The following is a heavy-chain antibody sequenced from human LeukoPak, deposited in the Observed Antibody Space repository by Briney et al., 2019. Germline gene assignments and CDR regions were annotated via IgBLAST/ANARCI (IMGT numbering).Heavy chain of an antibody. CDR1: KFSFSSYW. D-gene: IGHD2-8*02. V-gene: IGHV3-74*01. CDR3: ARVLTGSWDWFDP. Sequence: GGSLRLSCAASKFSFSSYWMHWVRHAPGKGLVWVSRINSDGSRTNYADSVKGRFTISRDNAKNTLYLQMSSLRAEDTAVYYCARVLTGSWDWFDPWGQGTLVTVSS. J-gene: IGHJ5*02. CDR2: INSDGSRT.